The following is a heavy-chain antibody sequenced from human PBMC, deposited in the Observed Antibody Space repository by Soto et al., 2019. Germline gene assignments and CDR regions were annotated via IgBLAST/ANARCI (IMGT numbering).Heavy chain of an antibody. CDR2: INAGNGNT. CDR1: GYTFTSYA. J-gene: IGHJ4*02. CDR3: ARSAGIAVADY. D-gene: IGHD6-19*01. Sequence: QVQLVQSGAEEKKPGASVKVSCKASGYTFTSYAMHWVRQAPGQRLEWMGWINAGNGNTKYSQKFQGRVTITRDTSASTAYMELSSLRSEDTAGYYCARSAGIAVADYWGQGTLVTVSS. V-gene: IGHV1-3*05.